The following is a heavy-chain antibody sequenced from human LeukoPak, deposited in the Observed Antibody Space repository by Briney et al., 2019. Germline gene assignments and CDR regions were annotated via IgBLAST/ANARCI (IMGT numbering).Heavy chain of an antibody. CDR3: ASHDSYYYDSSGYYAYYYGMDV. CDR2: ISAYNGNT. CDR1: GYTFTSYG. D-gene: IGHD3-22*01. J-gene: IGHJ6*02. V-gene: IGHV1-18*01. Sequence: GASVKVSCKESGYTFTSYGISWVRQAPGQGLEWMGWISAYNGNTNYAQKLQGRVTMTTDTSTSTAYMELRSLRSDDTAVYYCASHDSYYYDSSGYYAYYYGMDVWGQGTTVTVSS.